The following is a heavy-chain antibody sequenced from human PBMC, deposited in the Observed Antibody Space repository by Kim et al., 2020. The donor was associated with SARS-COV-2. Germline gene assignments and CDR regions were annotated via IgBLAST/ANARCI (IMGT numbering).Heavy chain of an antibody. D-gene: IGHD2-15*01. V-gene: IGHV3-23*01. Sequence: SVKGRFTIYRDNSKNTLYLQVNSLRADDTAVYYCAKADYSGGSYYGYFDYWGQGTLVTVSS. CDR3: AKADYSGGSYYGYFDY. J-gene: IGHJ4*02.